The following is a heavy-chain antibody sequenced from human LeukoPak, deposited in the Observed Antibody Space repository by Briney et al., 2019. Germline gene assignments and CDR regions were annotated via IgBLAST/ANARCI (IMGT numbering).Heavy chain of an antibody. Sequence: GSLRLSCAASGFTFSSYSMNWVRQPPGKGLEWIGEINHSGSTNYNPSLKSRVTISVDTSKNQFSLKLSSVTAADTAVYYCARGAFGWTRGQLDYWGQGTLVTVSS. J-gene: IGHJ4*02. V-gene: IGHV4-34*01. CDR3: ARGAFGWTRGQLDY. D-gene: IGHD3-16*01. CDR2: INHSGST. CDR1: GFTFSSYS.